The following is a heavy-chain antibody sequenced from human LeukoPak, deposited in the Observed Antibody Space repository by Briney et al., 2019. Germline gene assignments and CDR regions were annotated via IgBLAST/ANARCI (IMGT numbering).Heavy chain of an antibody. D-gene: IGHD6-19*01. V-gene: IGHV3-9*01. CDR3: AQGDRGSGWYPSGYYYGMDV. J-gene: IGHJ6*02. CDR2: ISSNTGTI. CDR1: GFAFGDYA. Sequence: GRSLRLSCAASGFAFGDYAMHWVRQAPGKGLEWVSGISSNTGTIGYADSVKGRFTISRDNAKNSLYPQMNSLRAEDTALYYCAQGDRGSGWYPSGYYYGMDVWGQGTTVTVSS.